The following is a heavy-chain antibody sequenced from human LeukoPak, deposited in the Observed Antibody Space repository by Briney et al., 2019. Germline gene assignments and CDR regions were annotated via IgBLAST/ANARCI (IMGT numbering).Heavy chain of an antibody. J-gene: IGHJ3*02. V-gene: IGHV4-39*02. CDR2: IYYSGST. CDR1: GGSISSSSYY. Sequence: PSETLSLTCTVSGGSISSSSYYWGWIRQPPGRGLEWVGSIYYSGSTYYNPSLKSRVTISVDTSKNQFSLKLSSVTAADTAVYYCARDYDSSGYSRAFDIWGQGTMVTVSS. D-gene: IGHD3-22*01. CDR3: ARDYDSSGYSRAFDI.